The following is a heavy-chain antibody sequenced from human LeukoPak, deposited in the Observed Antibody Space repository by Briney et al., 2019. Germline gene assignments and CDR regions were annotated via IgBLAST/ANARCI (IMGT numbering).Heavy chain of an antibody. J-gene: IGHJ4*02. CDR2: IYYSGST. CDR3: ARLTLDFWSGYAAGSFDY. D-gene: IGHD3-3*01. CDR1: GGSISSGGYY. V-gene: IGHV4-31*03. Sequence: PSQTLSLTCTVSGGSISSGGYYWSWIRQHPGKGLEWIGYIYYSGSTYYNPSLKSRVTISVDTSKNQFSLKLSSVTAADTAVYYCARLTLDFWSGYAAGSFDYWGQGTLVTVSS.